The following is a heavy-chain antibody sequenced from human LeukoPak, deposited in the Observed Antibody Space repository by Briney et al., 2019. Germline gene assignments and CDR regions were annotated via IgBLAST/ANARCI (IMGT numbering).Heavy chain of an antibody. Sequence: SGGSLRLSCAASGFTFSSYAMSWVRQAPGKGLEWVSAISGSGGSTYYADSVKGRFTISRDNSKNTLYLQMNSLRAEDTAVYYCARDLRYDFWSAGDFDYWGQGTLVTVSS. J-gene: IGHJ4*02. V-gene: IGHV3-23*01. CDR3: ARDLRYDFWSAGDFDY. CDR1: GFTFSSYA. CDR2: ISGSGGST. D-gene: IGHD3-3*01.